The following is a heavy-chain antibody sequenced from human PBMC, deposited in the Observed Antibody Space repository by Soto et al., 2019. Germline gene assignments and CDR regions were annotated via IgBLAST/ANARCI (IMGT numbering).Heavy chain of an antibody. CDR3: ARAGWCRFDY. CDR1: GFTFGSYW. J-gene: IGHJ4*02. D-gene: IGHD2-8*02. Sequence: EVQLVESGGDLVQPGGSLRLSCAASGFTFGSYWMHWVRQAPGKGLVWVSRINSDGSTTNYGDSVKGRFTISRDNAKSTLYRQMNSLRAEDTAVYYCARAGWCRFDYWGQGTLLPVSS. CDR2: INSDGSTT. V-gene: IGHV3-74*01.